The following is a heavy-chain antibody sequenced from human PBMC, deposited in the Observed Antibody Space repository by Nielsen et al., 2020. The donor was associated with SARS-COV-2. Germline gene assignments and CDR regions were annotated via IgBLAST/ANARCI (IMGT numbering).Heavy chain of an antibody. V-gene: IGHV4-34*01. CDR3: ARLYGSGSYFSV. CDR2: IYHSGST. D-gene: IGHD3-10*01. CDR1: GGSFSGYY. Sequence: SETLSLTCAVYGGSFSGYYWSWIRQPPGKGLEWIGEIYHSGSTNYNPSLKSRVTISLDTSKKQFSLKLSSVTAADTAVFYCARLYGSGSYFSVWGQGTLVTVSS. J-gene: IGHJ4*02.